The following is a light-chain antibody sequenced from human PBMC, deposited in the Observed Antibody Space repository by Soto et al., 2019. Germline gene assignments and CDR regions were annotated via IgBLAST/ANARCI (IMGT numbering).Light chain of an antibody. CDR3: QQYNSYTIT. J-gene: IGKJ5*01. V-gene: IGKV1-5*03. Sequence: DIPMTQSPSTLSASVGDRVTITCRASQSISSWLAWYQQKPGKAPKLLIYKASSLESGVPSRFSGSGAGTAFSITISSLHPDDFATYYCQQYNSYTITFGKGTRLEMK. CDR2: KAS. CDR1: QSISSW.